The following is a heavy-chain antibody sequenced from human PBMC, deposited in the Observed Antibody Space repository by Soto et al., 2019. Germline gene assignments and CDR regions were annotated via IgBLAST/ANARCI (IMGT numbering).Heavy chain of an antibody. CDR2: IYPGDSDT. Sequence: GEALKISCKGSGDSFTSYGIGWVRQMPGKGLEWMGIIYPGDSDTRYSPSFKGQVTISADKSISTAYLQWSSLKASDTAMYYCARWTGVIEARALYYGMAVWRHGTPATVS. D-gene: IGHD6-6*01. V-gene: IGHV5-51*01. J-gene: IGHJ6*02. CDR1: GDSFTSYG. CDR3: ARWTGVIEARALYYGMAV.